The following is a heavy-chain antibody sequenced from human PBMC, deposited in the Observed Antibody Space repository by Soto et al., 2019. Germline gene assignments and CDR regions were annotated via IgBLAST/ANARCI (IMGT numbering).Heavy chain of an antibody. Sequence: PGGSLRVSCTTSGFTFGYYAMGWFRQAPGKGLQWVSFIRAKAYGGATAYAASVKGRFTISRDDSRNIAYLQMDSLITEDTGVYYCSKDLISRVAAFASWGQGTPVTVSS. V-gene: IGHV3-49*03. CDR3: SKDLISRVAAFAS. CDR1: GFTFGYYA. J-gene: IGHJ4*02. D-gene: IGHD6-19*01. CDR2: IRAKAYGGAT.